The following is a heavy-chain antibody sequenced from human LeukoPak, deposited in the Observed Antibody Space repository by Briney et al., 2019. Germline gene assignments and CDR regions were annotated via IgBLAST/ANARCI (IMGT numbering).Heavy chain of an antibody. D-gene: IGHD1-26*01. CDR2: IDRSSSYI. CDR3: ASKRVGPTGEFDY. Sequence: PGGSLRLSCAASGFTFSSYSMNWVRQAPGKGLEWVSSIDRSSSYIYYTDSVKGRFTISRDNAKNSLYLQMNSLRAEDTAVYYCASKRVGPTGEFDYWGQGTLVTVSS. J-gene: IGHJ4*02. V-gene: IGHV3-21*01. CDR1: GFTFSSYS.